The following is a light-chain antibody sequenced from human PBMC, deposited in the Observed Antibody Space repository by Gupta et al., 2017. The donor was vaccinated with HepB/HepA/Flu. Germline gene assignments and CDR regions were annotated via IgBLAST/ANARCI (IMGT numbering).Light chain of an antibody. V-gene: IGKV3-15*01. J-gene: IGKJ2*01. Sequence: EIVMTQSPATLSVSPGETVILSCRASQRVSRKLAWYQKKRGQAPRLLIYDAATRDTDITARFSGSGAGTEVTLTISSLQSEDFAIYYCQHYKNWPPYAFGQGTKLEIK. CDR1: QRVSRK. CDR3: QHYKNWPPYA. CDR2: DAA.